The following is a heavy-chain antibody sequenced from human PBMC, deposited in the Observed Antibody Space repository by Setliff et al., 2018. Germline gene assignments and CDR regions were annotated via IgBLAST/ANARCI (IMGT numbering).Heavy chain of an antibody. CDR3: AKDSDYDFLTGSYMDV. D-gene: IGHD3-9*01. J-gene: IGHJ6*03. CDR1: GFTFSGSA. Sequence: PGGSLRLSCAASGFTFSGSAMHWVRQASGKGLEWVGRIRSRPDNYATAYAASVKGRFTISGDDSKNSLYLQMNSLRREDTAVYYCAKDSDYDFLTGSYMDVWGKGTTVTVSS. V-gene: IGHV3-73*01. CDR2: IRSRPDNYAT.